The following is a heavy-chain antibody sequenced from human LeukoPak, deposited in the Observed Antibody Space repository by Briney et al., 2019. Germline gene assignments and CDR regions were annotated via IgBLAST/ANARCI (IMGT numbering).Heavy chain of an antibody. CDR3: AKAIYYGDQLGAYY. V-gene: IGHV1-18*01. J-gene: IGHJ4*02. D-gene: IGHD4-17*01. Sequence: ASVKVSCKASGYTFSSYGFSWVRQAPGQGLEWMGWISGYNANTKYARNLQGRVTMTTDTSASTAYMELRSLRSDDTAVYYCAKAIYYGDQLGAYYWGQGTLVTVSS. CDR1: GYTFSSYG. CDR2: ISGYNANT.